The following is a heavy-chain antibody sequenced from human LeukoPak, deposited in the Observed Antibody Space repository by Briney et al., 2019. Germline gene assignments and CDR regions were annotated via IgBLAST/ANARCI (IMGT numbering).Heavy chain of an antibody. CDR3: ARAGDTAMVTDVDY. V-gene: IGHV1-2*02. D-gene: IGHD5-18*01. CDR2: INPNSGGT. J-gene: IGHJ4*02. Sequence: ASVKVSCKVSGYTFTGYYMHWVRQASGQGLEWMGWINPNSGGTNYAQKFQGRVTMTRDTSISTAYMELSRLRSDDTAVYYCARAGDTAMVTDVDYWGQGTLVTVSS. CDR1: GYTFTGYY.